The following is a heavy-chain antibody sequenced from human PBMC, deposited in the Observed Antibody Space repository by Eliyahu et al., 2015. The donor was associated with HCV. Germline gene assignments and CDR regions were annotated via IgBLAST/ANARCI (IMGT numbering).Heavy chain of an antibody. CDR1: GFTFSSYS. CDR2: ISSSSSTI. V-gene: IGHV3-48*02. Sequence: EVQLVESGGGLVQPGGSLRLSCAASGFTFSSYSXNWXRQAPGKGLEWVSXISSSSSTIYYADSVKGRFTISXDNAKNSLYLQMNSLRDEDTAVYYCARGAPNSGYDYRGAPQKYYFDYWGQGTLVTVSS. D-gene: IGHD5-12*01. J-gene: IGHJ4*02. CDR3: ARGAPNSGYDYRGAPQKYYFDY.